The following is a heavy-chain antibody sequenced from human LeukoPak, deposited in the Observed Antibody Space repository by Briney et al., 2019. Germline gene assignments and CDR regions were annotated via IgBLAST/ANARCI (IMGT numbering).Heavy chain of an antibody. D-gene: IGHD3-22*01. CDR2: IHYSGST. J-gene: IGHJ6*04. V-gene: IGHV4-59*01. CDR1: GGSISSYY. CDR3: ARDSSSGYYSGPMDV. Sequence: SETLSLTCTVSGGSISSYYWTWIRQPPGKGLEWIGYIHYSGSTNYDPSLKSRVTISVDTSKNQFSLKLSSVTAADTAVYYCARDSSSGYYSGPMDVWGKGTTVTVSS.